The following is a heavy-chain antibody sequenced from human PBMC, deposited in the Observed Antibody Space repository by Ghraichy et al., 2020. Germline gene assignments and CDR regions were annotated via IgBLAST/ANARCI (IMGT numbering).Heavy chain of an antibody. V-gene: IGHV1-8*01. CDR1: GYTFTSYD. CDR3: ARGPSGWPEIDY. CDR2: MNPNSGNT. Sequence: ASVKVSCKASGYTFTSYDINWVRQATGQGLEWMGWMNPNSGNTGYAQKFQGRVTMTRNTSISTAYMELSSLRSEDTAVYYCARGPSGWPEIDYWGQGTLVTVSS. D-gene: IGHD6-19*01. J-gene: IGHJ4*02.